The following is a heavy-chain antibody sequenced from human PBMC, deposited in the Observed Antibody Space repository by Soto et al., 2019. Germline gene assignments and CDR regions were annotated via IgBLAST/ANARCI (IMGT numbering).Heavy chain of an antibody. CDR2: IIPIFGTA. CDR1: GGTFSSYA. V-gene: IGHV1-69*13. J-gene: IGHJ4*02. Sequence: GASVKVSCKASGGTFSSYAISWVRQAPGQGLEWMGGIIPIFGTANYAQKFQGRVTITADESTSTAYMELSSLRFEDTAVYYCARSETIAVGGEFDYWGQGTMVTVSS. CDR3: ARSETIAVGGEFDY. D-gene: IGHD6-19*01.